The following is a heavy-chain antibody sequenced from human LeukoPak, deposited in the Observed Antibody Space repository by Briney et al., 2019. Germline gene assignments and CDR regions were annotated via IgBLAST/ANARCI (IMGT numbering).Heavy chain of an antibody. CDR1: GFTFSSYA. CDR2: ISSNGGST. V-gene: IGHV3-64*01. CDR3: ARGRYCSGGSCYRSFDY. J-gene: IGHJ4*02. D-gene: IGHD2-15*01. Sequence: GGSLRLSCAASGFTFSSYAMHWVRQAPGKGLEYVSAISSNGGSTYYANFVKGRFTISRDNSKNTLYLQMGSLRAEDMAVYYCARGRYCSGGSCYRSFDYWGQGTLVTVSS.